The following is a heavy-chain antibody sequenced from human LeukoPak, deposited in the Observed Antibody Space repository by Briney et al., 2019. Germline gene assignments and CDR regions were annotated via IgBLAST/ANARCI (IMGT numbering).Heavy chain of an antibody. J-gene: IGHJ3*02. CDR2: ISSSSYI. Sequence: GGSLRLSCSASGFTFSSYSMNWVHQAPGKGLEWVSSISSSSYIYYADSVKGRFTISRDNAKNSPYLQMNSLRAEDTAVYYCARVRGSAFDIWGQGTMVTVSS. CDR3: ARVRGSAFDI. V-gene: IGHV3-21*01. CDR1: GFTFSSYS. D-gene: IGHD3-16*01.